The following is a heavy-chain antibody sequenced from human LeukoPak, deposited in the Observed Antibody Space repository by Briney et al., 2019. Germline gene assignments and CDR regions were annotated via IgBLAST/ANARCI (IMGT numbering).Heavy chain of an antibody. Sequence: ASVKVSCKTSGYTFTNYGISWVRQAPGLGLEWMGWISAYNGNTNYAQKFQGRVTMTRDTSTSTVYMELISLRSEDTAVYYCARGIYDSSGPAGYWGQGTLVTVSS. CDR1: GYTFTNYG. CDR3: ARGIYDSSGPAGY. D-gene: IGHD3-22*01. CDR2: ISAYNGNT. J-gene: IGHJ4*02. V-gene: IGHV1-18*01.